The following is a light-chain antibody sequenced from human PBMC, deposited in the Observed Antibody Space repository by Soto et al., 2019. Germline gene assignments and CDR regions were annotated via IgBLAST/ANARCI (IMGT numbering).Light chain of an antibody. CDR3: QQFGISPRT. CDR2: GSS. CDR1: QTISASF. V-gene: IGKV3-20*01. J-gene: IGKJ2*01. Sequence: EIVLTQSPGTLSLFPGERATLSCRASQTISASFVAWYQQKPGQAPRLLIYGSSTRATGIPDRFSGSGSGTDFTLTSTRLDTEDFAVYYCQQFGISPRTFGQGTKLE.